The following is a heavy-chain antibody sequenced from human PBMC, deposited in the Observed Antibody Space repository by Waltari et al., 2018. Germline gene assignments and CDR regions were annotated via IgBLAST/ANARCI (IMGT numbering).Heavy chain of an antibody. CDR3: ALYSSGCLDY. D-gene: IGHD6-19*01. J-gene: IGHJ4*02. Sequence: ELQLLESGGGLVKPGGSLRFSCAASGFPFSSSALSWVRQAPGKGLEWVSAISGSGGSTYYADAVKGRFTISRDNSKNTLYLQMNSLRAEDTAVYYCALYSSGCLDYWGQGTLVTVSS. V-gene: IGHV3-23*01. CDR1: GFPFSSSA. CDR2: ISGSGGST.